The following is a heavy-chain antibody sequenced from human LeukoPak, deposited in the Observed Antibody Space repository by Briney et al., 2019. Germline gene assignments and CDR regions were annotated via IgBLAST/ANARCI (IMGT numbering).Heavy chain of an antibody. Sequence: GGSLRLSCAASGFTFSSYAMNWVRQAPGKGLEWFSVISGSGSSTNYADSVKGRFTISRDNSKNALYLQMNSLRAEDTAVYYCAKDPLYSSAPNWFDPWGQGTLVTVSS. CDR1: GFTFSSYA. CDR2: ISGSGSST. CDR3: AKDPLYSSAPNWFDP. D-gene: IGHD6-19*01. J-gene: IGHJ5*02. V-gene: IGHV3-23*01.